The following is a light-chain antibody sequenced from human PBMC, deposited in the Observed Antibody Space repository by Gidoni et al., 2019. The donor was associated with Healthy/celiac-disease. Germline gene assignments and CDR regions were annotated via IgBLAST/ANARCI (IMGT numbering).Light chain of an antibody. Sequence: DIQITLSPSPLSASVGDRVTITCQASQDISNYLNWYQQKPGKAPKLLIYDASNLETGVPSRFSGSGSGTDFTFTISSLQPEDIATYYCQQYDNFPLTFGGGTKVEIK. V-gene: IGKV1-33*01. CDR2: DAS. CDR3: QQYDNFPLT. J-gene: IGKJ4*01. CDR1: QDISNY.